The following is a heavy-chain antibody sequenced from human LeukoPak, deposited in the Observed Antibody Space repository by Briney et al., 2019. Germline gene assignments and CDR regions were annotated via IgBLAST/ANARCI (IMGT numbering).Heavy chain of an antibody. CDR1: GFTFSSFW. Sequence: GGSLRLSCAASGFTFSSFWMTWVRQAPGKGLEWAANIKEDGSHKYYVDSVKGRFTLSRDNAQNSLFLQTNSLRVDDTAVYYCARDSGWFRFDYWGQGTLVTVSS. CDR2: IKEDGSHK. CDR3: ARDSGWFRFDY. D-gene: IGHD6-19*01. V-gene: IGHV3-7*03. J-gene: IGHJ4*02.